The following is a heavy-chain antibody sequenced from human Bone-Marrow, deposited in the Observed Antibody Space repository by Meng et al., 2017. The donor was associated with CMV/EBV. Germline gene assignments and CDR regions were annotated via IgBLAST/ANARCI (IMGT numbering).Heavy chain of an antibody. J-gene: IGHJ4*02. CDR2: IYYSGST. CDR3: ARLGTTRYDFWSGYDSPFDY. CDR1: GGSISSSSYY. Sequence: ESLKISCTVSGGSISSSSYYWGWIRQPPGKGLEWIGSIYYSGSTYYNPSLKSRVTISVDTSKNQFSLKLSSVTAADTAAYYCARLGTTRYDFWSGYDSPFDYWGQGTLVTVSS. V-gene: IGHV4-39*01. D-gene: IGHD3-3*01.